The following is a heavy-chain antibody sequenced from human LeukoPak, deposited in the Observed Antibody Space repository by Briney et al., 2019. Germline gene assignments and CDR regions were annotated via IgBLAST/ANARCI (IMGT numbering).Heavy chain of an antibody. Sequence: ASVKVSCKASGYTFTNYYMHWVRQAPGQGLEWMGMINPSGGSTTYAQKFQGRVTMTRDTSTSTVYMELSSPRSEDTAVYYCARVPYCSNGICYTHYYCDYWGQGTLVTVSS. D-gene: IGHD2-8*01. V-gene: IGHV1-46*01. CDR2: INPSGGST. CDR1: GYTFTNYY. CDR3: ARVPYCSNGICYTHYYCDY. J-gene: IGHJ4*02.